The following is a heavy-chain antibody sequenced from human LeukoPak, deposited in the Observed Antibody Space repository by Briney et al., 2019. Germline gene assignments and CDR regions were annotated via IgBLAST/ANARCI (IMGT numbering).Heavy chain of an antibody. D-gene: IGHD3-16*01. J-gene: IGHJ5*02. Sequence: GGSLRLSCVASGFTFSLYWMTWVRQFPGKGLEWVADINPDGSQKYSVDSVKGRFTISRDNARNAVFLQMNSLRDDDTAVYYCVRQMIRFWFDPWGQGSRVTVSS. CDR2: INPDGSQK. CDR1: GFTFSLYW. CDR3: VRQMIRFWFDP. V-gene: IGHV3-7*01.